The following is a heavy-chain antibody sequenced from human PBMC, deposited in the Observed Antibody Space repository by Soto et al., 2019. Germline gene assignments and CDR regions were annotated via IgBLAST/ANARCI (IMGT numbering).Heavy chain of an antibody. CDR3: ASYGSGSYYNGYYFDY. J-gene: IGHJ4*02. Sequence: SETLSLTCTVSGGSISGSSYYWGWIRQPPGKGLEWIGNIYYSGSTYYNPSLKSRVTISVDTSKNQFSLKLSTVTAADTAVNYCASYGSGSYYNGYYFDYWGQGTLVTVSS. CDR1: GGSISGSSYY. D-gene: IGHD3-10*01. CDR2: IYYSGST. V-gene: IGHV4-39*01.